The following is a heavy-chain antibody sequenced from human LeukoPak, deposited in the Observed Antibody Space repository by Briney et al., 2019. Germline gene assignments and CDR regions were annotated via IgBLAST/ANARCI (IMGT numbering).Heavy chain of an antibody. Sequence: GGSLRLSCAASGFTVSSNYMSWVRQAPGKGLEWVSIIYSGVGTYYADSVEGRFTISRDNSENTLYLQMNRLRGEDTAVYYCVRGASGWSLGYWGQGTLVTVSS. CDR3: VRGASGWSLGY. CDR1: GFTVSSNY. V-gene: IGHV3-66*01. D-gene: IGHD6-19*01. CDR2: IYSGVGT. J-gene: IGHJ4*02.